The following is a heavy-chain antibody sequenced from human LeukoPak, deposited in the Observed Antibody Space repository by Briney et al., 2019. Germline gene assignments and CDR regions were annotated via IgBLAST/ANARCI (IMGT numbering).Heavy chain of an antibody. J-gene: IGHJ4*02. V-gene: IGHV3-23*01. D-gene: IGHD2-8*02. Sequence: GGSLRLSCAASGFTLSSYAMNWVRQAPGKGLEWVSAISGNGNAYYADSVKGRFTISRDNSKNSVYLQMNSLRAEDTALYYCAKGTLGSCSGVTCYEFDYWGQGTLVTVSS. CDR3: AKGTLGSCSGVTCYEFDY. CDR2: ISGNGNA. CDR1: GFTLSSYA.